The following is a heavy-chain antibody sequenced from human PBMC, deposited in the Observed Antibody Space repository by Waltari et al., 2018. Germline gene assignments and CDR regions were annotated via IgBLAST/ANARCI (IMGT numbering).Heavy chain of an antibody. V-gene: IGHV1-69*12. D-gene: IGHD6-25*01. CDR2: HIPILGTA. Sequence: QVQLVQSGAEVKKPGSSVKVSCKASGGTFSSYAISWVRQAPGQGLEWMGGHIPILGTANYAQKFQGRVTITADESTSTAYMELSSLRSEDTAVYYCARGKDRAAGTAPHYYGMDVWGQGTTVTVSS. CDR1: GGTFSSYA. CDR3: ARGKDRAAGTAPHYYGMDV. J-gene: IGHJ6*02.